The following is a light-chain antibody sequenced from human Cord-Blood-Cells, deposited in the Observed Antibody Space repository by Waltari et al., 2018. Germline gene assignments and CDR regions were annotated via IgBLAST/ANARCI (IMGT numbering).Light chain of an antibody. J-gene: IGKJ3*01. CDR1: QSVSSSY. CDR3: QQYGSSIFT. Sequence: EIVLTQSPGTLSLSPGDRATLSCRASQSVSSSYLAWYQQKPGQAPRLHIYGASSRATGIPDRFSGSGSGTDFTLTISRLEPEDFAVYYCQQYGSSIFTFGPGTKVDIK. CDR2: GAS. V-gene: IGKV3-20*01.